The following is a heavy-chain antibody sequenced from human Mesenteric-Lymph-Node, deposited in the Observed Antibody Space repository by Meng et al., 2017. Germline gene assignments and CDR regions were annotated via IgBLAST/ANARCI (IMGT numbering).Heavy chain of an antibody. CDR2: IYHSGST. J-gene: IGHJ5*02. D-gene: IGHD2-21*01. V-gene: IGHV4-4*02. Sequence: GQLQARGPGLGKPWGTLALTCPVSGGSISSSNWWSWVRQPPGKGLEWIGEIYHSGSTNYNPSLKSRVTISVDKSKNQFSLKLSSVTAADTAVYYCARVLDISWLGRSGLDPWGQGTLVTVSS. CDR3: ARVLDISWLGRSGLDP. CDR1: GGSISSSNW.